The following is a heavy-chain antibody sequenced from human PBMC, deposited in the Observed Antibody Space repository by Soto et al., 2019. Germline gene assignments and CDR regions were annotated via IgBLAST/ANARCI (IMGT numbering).Heavy chain of an antibody. V-gene: IGHV3-7*05. CDR1: GFTFNNYY. Sequence: EVQLVESGGGLVQPGGSLRLSCAASGFTFNNYYMVWVRQAPGRGLEWVANINQEGSAEYYVDSVKGRFTTSRDNDKSFLYLQRNSLRAEDRARDYCGSGFGGTNWGQGSLVSVSS. CDR3: GSGFGGTN. J-gene: IGHJ4*02. CDR2: INQEGSAE. D-gene: IGHD2-15*01.